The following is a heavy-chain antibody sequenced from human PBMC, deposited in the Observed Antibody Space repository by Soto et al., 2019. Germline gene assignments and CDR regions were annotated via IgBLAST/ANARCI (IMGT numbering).Heavy chain of an antibody. CDR3: ARAGSSSS. V-gene: IGHV4-34*01. CDR1: GGSFSAYY. Sequence: SETLSLTCAVYGGSFSAYYWSWIRQPPGKGLEWIGEINHSGSTNYNPSLKSRVTISVDTSKNQFSLKLSSVTAADTAVYYCARAGSSSSRGQGTLLTVSS. CDR2: INHSGST. J-gene: IGHJ4*02. D-gene: IGHD6-6*01.